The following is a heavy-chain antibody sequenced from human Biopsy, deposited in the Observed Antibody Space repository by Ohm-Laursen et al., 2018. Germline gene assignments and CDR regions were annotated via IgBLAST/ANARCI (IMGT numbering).Heavy chain of an antibody. CDR2: TFESGDTT. CDR3: AKTLGDSYGSRYFDY. J-gene: IGHJ4*02. V-gene: IGHV3-NL1*01. Sequence: SLRLSCAASGFTFSSYGMHWVRQAPGKGLEWVSVTFESGDTTHYGDSVKGRFSVSRDNSKSTLYLQMNSLRAEDTAVYYCAKTLGDSYGSRYFDYWGQGTLVTVSS. D-gene: IGHD5-18*01. CDR1: GFTFSSYG.